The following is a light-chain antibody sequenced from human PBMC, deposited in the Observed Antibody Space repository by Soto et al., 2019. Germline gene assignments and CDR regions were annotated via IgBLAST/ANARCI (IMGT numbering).Light chain of an antibody. J-gene: IGKJ1*01. Sequence: PVERVPLSCMPSQSVSSSSLAWYQQKPGQAPRLLISGASTRAADIPDRFSGSGSGTEFTLTISSLQSEDFAVYFCQQYKDWPATFGQGTKVDI. CDR1: QSVSSS. V-gene: IGKV3D-15*01. CDR2: GAS. CDR3: QQYKDWPAT.